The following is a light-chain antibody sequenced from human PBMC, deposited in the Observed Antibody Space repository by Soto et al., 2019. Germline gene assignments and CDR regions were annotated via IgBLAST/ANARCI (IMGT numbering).Light chain of an antibody. CDR1: QSISSW. CDR3: QQYNSYPKT. V-gene: IGKV1-5*03. Sequence: DIQMTQSPSTLSASVGARVPITCRASQSISSWLAWYQQKPGKAPKLLIYKASSLESGVPSRFSGSGSGTEFTLTISSLQPDDFATYYCQQYNSYPKTFGQGTKVDIK. CDR2: KAS. J-gene: IGKJ2*01.